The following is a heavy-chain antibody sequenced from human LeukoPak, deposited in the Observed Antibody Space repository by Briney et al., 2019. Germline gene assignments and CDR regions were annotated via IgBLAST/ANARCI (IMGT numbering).Heavy chain of an antibody. V-gene: IGHV3-48*04. CDR3: ARDSVVRGVRFDY. J-gene: IGHJ4*02. D-gene: IGHD3-10*01. CDR1: GFTFSSYA. CDR2: ISSSSSTI. Sequence: GGSLRLSCAASGFTFSSYAMSWVRQAPGKGLEWVSYISSSSSTIYYADSVKGRFTISRDNAKNSLYLQMNSLRAEDTAVYYCARDSVVRGVRFDYWGQGTLVTVSS.